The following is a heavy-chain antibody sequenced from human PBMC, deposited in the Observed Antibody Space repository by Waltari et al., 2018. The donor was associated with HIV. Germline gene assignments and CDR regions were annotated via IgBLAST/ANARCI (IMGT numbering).Heavy chain of an antibody. Sequence: QVQLVESGGGLVKPGGSLSLSCAASGLVYSDGYMAWIRQAPGKGLDWVSYISNSGATTYYADSVKGRFTISRDNGKNSLYLQMSSLRAEDTAVYYCARVRTYRYGMDVWGQGTTVTVSS. CDR3: ARVRTYRYGMDV. CDR2: ISNSGATT. D-gene: IGHD5-18*01. CDR1: GLVYSDGY. J-gene: IGHJ6*02. V-gene: IGHV3-11*01.